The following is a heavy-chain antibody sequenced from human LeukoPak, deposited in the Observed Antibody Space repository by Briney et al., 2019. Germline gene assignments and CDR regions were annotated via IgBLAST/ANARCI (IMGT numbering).Heavy chain of an antibody. V-gene: IGHV4-34*01. CDR3: ATSRQYYYDSSGYHD. J-gene: IGHJ4*02. Sequence: PSETLSLTCAVYGGSFSGYYWSWIRQPPGKGLEWIGEINHSGSTNYNPSLKSRVTISVDTSKNQFSLKLSSATAADTAVYYRATSRQYYYDSSGYHDWGQGTLVTVSS. CDR2: INHSGST. CDR1: GGSFSGYY. D-gene: IGHD3-22*01.